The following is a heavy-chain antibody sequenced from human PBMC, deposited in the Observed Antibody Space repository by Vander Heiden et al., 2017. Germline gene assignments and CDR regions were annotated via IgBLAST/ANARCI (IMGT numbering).Heavy chain of an antibody. Sequence: EVQLVESGGGLVKPGGSLRLSCAASGFTFSSYSMNWVRQAPGKGLEWVSSISSSSSYIYYADSVKGRFTISRDNAKNSRYLKMNSLRADDTAVYYCARGLVVYSGYDFPPHSWGQGTLITV. CDR2: ISSSSSYI. CDR1: GFTFSSYS. D-gene: IGHD5-12*01. V-gene: IGHV3-21*01. CDR3: ARGLVVYSGYDFPPHS. J-gene: IGHJ4*02.